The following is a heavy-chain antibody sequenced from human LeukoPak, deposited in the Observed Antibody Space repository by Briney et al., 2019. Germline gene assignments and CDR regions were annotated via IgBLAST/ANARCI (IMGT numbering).Heavy chain of an antibody. V-gene: IGHV1-18*04. J-gene: IGHJ6*04. CDR3: ARDVTMVRGVIGYYYGMDV. D-gene: IGHD3-10*01. CDR2: SSAYNGNT. CDR1: GYTFTIYG. Sequence: ASVKVSCKASGYTFTIYGISWVRQAPGQGLEWMGWSSAYNGNTNYAQKLQGRVTMTTDTSTSTAYMELRSLRSDDTAVYYCARDVTMVRGVIGYYYGMDVWGKGPTVTVSS.